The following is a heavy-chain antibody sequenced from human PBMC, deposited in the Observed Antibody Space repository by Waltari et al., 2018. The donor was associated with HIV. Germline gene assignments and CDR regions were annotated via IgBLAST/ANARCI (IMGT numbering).Heavy chain of an antibody. Sequence: QEQLVESGGGVVQPGRSLRLPCGAAGFAFNSYYMHWVRQAPGKGLEWVAIIGYDGNNQKYGESGKGRFTVSRDNSKNTLYLQMNSLRAEDTGVYYCVKDGGSSSRDYYYGLDVWGQGTTVTVSS. CDR1: GFAFNSYY. D-gene: IGHD6-6*01. V-gene: IGHV3-33*03. J-gene: IGHJ6*02. CDR3: VKDGGSSSRDYYYGLDV. CDR2: IGYDGNNQ.